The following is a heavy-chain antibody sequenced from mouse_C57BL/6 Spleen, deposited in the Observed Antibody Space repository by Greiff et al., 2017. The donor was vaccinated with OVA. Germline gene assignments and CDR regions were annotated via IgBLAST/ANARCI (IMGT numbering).Heavy chain of an antibody. Sequence: QVQLKQPGAELVMPGASVKLSCKASGYTFTSYWMHWVKQRPGQGLEWIGEIDPSDSYTNYNQKFKGKSTLTVDKSSSTAYMQLSSLTSEDSAVYYCARARANSHFDYWGQGTTLTVSS. CDR2: IDPSDSYT. CDR1: GYTFTSYW. D-gene: IGHD3-1*01. J-gene: IGHJ2*01. V-gene: IGHV1-69*01. CDR3: ARARANSHFDY.